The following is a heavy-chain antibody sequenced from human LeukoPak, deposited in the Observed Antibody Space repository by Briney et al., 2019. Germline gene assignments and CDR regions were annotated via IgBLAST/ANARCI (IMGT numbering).Heavy chain of an antibody. CDR2: INPNSGGT. J-gene: IGHJ6*03. V-gene: IGHV1-2*02. D-gene: IGHD3-16*01. CDR1: GYTFTGYY. CDR3: ARGDYYDYVWGSYSHYYYMDV. Sequence: ASVKVSCKASGYTFTGYYMHWVRQAPGQGLEWMGWINPNSGGTNYAQKFQGRVTITRNTSISTAYMELSSLRSEDTAVYYCARGDYYDYVWGSYSHYYYMDVWGKGTTVTVSS.